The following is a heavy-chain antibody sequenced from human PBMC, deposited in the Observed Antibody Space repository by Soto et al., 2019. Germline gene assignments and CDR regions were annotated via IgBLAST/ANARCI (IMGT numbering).Heavy chain of an antibody. CDR1: GGSISSYY. CDR3: ARDLAAAGTLGWFDP. D-gene: IGHD6-13*01. CDR2: IYYSGST. J-gene: IGHJ5*02. V-gene: IGHV4-59*01. Sequence: ETLSLTCTVSGGSISSYYWSWIRQPPGKGLEWIGYIYYSGSTNYNPSLKSRVTISVDTSKNQFSLKLSSVTAADTAVYYCARDLAAAGTLGWFDPWGQGTLVTVSS.